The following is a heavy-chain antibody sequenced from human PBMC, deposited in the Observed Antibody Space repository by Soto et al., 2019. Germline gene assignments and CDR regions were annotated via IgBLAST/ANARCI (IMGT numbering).Heavy chain of an antibody. Sequence: SVKVSCKXSGGTFSSYAISWVRQAPGQGLEWMGGIIPIFGTANYAQKFQGRVTITADKSTSTAYMELSSLRSEDTAVYYCARDLNFRYSSSLFYCGQGTRVTVSS. J-gene: IGHJ4*02. D-gene: IGHD6-13*01. V-gene: IGHV1-69*06. CDR1: GGTFSSYA. CDR3: ARDLNFRYSSSLFY. CDR2: IIPIFGTA.